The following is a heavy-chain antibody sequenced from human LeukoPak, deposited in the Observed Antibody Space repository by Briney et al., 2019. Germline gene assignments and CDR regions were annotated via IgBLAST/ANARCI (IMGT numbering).Heavy chain of an antibody. CDR3: AIRTSSSGWRGDRYYFDY. D-gene: IGHD6-19*01. V-gene: IGHV5-51*01. CDR1: GYSFTSYW. Sequence: GESLKISCKGSGYSFTSYWIGWVRQMPGKGLEWMGIIYPGDSDTRYSPSFQGQVTISADKSISTAYLQWSSLKASDTAMYYCAIRTSSSGWRGDRYYFDYWGQGTLVTVSS. CDR2: IYPGDSDT. J-gene: IGHJ4*02.